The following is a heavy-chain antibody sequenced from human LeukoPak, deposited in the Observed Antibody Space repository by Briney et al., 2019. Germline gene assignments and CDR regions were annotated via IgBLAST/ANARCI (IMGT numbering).Heavy chain of an antibody. CDR1: GFTFSTYN. V-gene: IGHV3-21*01. CDR3: ARGGLQYPLFDY. CDR2: ISSTTSYI. D-gene: IGHD5-24*01. J-gene: IGHJ4*02. Sequence: PGGSLRLSCVASGFTFSTYNMNWVRQAPGKGLEWVSSISSTTSYIYYADSVKGRFTISRDNAKNSLYLQMNSLRAEDTAVYYCARGGLQYPLFDYWGQGALVTVSS.